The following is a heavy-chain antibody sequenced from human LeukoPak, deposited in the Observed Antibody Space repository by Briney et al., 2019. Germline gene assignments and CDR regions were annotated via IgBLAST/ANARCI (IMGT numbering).Heavy chain of an antibody. Sequence: SETLSLTCTVSGDSIRSYYWSWIRQPPGKGLEWIGNIHYGGSTKYSSSLKSRVTISVDTSNNQFSLRVTSLTAADTAVYYCARLGALHDAFDVWGQGTLVTVSS. J-gene: IGHJ3*01. V-gene: IGHV4-59*12. CDR2: IHYGGST. D-gene: IGHD3-16*01. CDR3: ARLGALHDAFDV. CDR1: GDSIRSYY.